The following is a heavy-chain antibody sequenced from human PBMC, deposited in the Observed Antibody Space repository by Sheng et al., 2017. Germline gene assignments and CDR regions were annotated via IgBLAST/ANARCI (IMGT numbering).Heavy chain of an antibody. CDR2: IYYTGST. CDR3: ARRPAIVGALDALDI. J-gene: IGHJ3*02. CDR1: GGFISSSNYY. Sequence: QLQLQESGPGLVKPSETLSLTCTVSGGFISSSNYYWGWIRQPPGKGLEWIGYIYYTGSTNYNPSLKSRVTISVDTSKNHFSLRLSSVTAADTAVYYCARRPAIVGALDALDIWGQGTMVTVS. D-gene: IGHD1-26*01. V-gene: IGHV4-61*05.